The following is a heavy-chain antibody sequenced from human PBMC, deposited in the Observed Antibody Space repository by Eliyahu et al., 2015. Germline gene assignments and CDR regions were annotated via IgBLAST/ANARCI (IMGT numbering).Heavy chain of an antibody. CDR1: GFTFXXXW. Sequence: EVQLVESGGALVKPGGSLRXSCVASGFTFXXXWMXWVRQAPGKGLEWVGRIKSKTDGGTTDYAASVKGRFTISRDDSKNTLFLQMNSLKTEDTGVYYCTTTYYDFWSDHLNFFDYWGQGTLVTVSS. CDR2: IKSKTDGGTT. D-gene: IGHD3-3*01. V-gene: IGHV3-15*02. CDR3: TTTYYDFWSDHLNFFDY. J-gene: IGHJ4*02.